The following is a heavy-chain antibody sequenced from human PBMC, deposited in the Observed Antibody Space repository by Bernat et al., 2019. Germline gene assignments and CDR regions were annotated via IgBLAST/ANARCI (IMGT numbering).Heavy chain of an antibody. CDR1: GGSISSVDYY. CDR3: ATRDLTYKLRSGPNFGAFDI. CDR2: IYASGST. V-gene: IGHV4-61*02. J-gene: IGHJ3*02. D-gene: IGHD4/OR15-4a*01. Sequence: QVQLQESGPGLVKPSQTLSLTCTVPGGSISSVDYYWSWIRQPAGQGLEWIGRIYASGSTNYNPSLHRRVTISVDTSKNQFSLKLSSVTAADTAVYYCATRDLTYKLRSGPNFGAFDIWGQGTMVTVSS.